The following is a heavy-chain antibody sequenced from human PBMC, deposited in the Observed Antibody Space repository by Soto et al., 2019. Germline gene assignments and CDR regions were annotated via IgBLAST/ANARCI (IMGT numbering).Heavy chain of an antibody. V-gene: IGHV2-5*02. Sequence: SGPTLVNPRQTLTLTCTFSGFSLTTSGVGVGWIRQSPGKAQEWLALIYWDDDKRYSPSLKSRLTITKDTSKNQVVLTMADLDPADTATYYCAHRVLRTVFGLVTTTAIYFDFWGQGTPVTVSS. J-gene: IGHJ4*02. CDR2: IYWDDDK. CDR1: GFSLTTSGVG. CDR3: AHRVLRTVFGLVTTTAIYFDF. D-gene: IGHD3-3*01.